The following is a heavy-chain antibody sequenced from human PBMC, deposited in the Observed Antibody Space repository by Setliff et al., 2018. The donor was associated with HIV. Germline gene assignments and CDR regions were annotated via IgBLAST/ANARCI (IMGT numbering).Heavy chain of an antibody. V-gene: IGHV4-61*09. CDR1: GGSISSDTYH. Sequence: SETLSLTCTVSGGSISSDTYHYSWIRQPAGKGLEWIGQTYSSGSTKCNPSLKSRVTISVDTSKNQFSLTLSSVTAADRAVYYCGGSSRWGFVYWGQGTLVTVSS. CDR2: TYSSGST. J-gene: IGHJ4*02. CDR3: GGSSRWGFVY. D-gene: IGHD6-13*01.